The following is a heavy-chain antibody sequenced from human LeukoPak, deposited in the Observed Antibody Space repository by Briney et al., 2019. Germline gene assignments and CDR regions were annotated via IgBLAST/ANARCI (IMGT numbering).Heavy chain of an antibody. Sequence: GGSLRLSCAASGFTFSSYEMNWVRQARGKGLEWVSYISSSGSTIYYADSVKGRFTISRDNPKNSLYLQMNSLRAEDTDVYYCAGARAYSSSWYVPSFDYWGQGTLVTVSS. CDR1: GFTFSSYE. J-gene: IGHJ4*02. D-gene: IGHD6-13*01. CDR2: ISSSGSTI. CDR3: AGARAYSSSWYVPSFDY. V-gene: IGHV3-48*03.